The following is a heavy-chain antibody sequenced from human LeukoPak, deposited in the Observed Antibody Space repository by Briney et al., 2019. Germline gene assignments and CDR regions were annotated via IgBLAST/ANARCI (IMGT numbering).Heavy chain of an antibody. CDR3: ARGARGYYYYGMDV. CDR2: INHSGST. CDR1: GGSISSYY. Sequence: SETLSLTCTVSGGSISSYYWSWIRQPPGKGLEWIGEINHSGSTNYNPSLKSRVTISVDTSKNQFSLKLSSVTAADTAVYYCARGARGYYYYGMDVWGQGTTVTVSS. J-gene: IGHJ6*02. V-gene: IGHV4-34*01.